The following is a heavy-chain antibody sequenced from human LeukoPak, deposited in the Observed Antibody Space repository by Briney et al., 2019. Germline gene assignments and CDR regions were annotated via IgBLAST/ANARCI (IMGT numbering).Heavy chain of an antibody. Sequence: GASVKVSCKASGYTFTSYGISWVRQAPGQGLEWMGWISAYNGNTNYAQKLQGRVTMTTDTSTSTAYMELRSLRSDDTAVYYCERSVGKQQLVHRDYYYYMDVWGKGTTVTVSS. CDR2: ISAYNGNT. CDR1: GYTFTSYG. J-gene: IGHJ6*03. V-gene: IGHV1-18*01. D-gene: IGHD6-13*01. CDR3: ERSVGKQQLVHRDYYYYMDV.